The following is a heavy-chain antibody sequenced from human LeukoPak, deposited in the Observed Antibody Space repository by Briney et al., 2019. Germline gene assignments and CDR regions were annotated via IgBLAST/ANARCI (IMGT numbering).Heavy chain of an antibody. D-gene: IGHD6-13*01. Sequence: GGSLRLSCAASGFTFSSYSMNWVRQAPGKGLEWVSYISSSSSTIYYADSVKGRFTISRDNAKNSLYLQMNSLRAEDTAVYYCARDVEAAAGIFDYWGQGTLVTVSS. V-gene: IGHV3-48*04. CDR1: GFTFSSYS. J-gene: IGHJ4*02. CDR3: ARDVEAAAGIFDY. CDR2: ISSSSSTI.